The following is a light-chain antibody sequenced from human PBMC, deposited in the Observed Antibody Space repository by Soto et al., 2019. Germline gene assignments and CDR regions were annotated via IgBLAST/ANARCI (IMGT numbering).Light chain of an antibody. CDR3: AAWDDSLNGVV. Sequence: QSVLTQPPSASGTPGQRVTISCSGSSSNIGSNTVNWYQQLPGPAPKLLIYSNNQRPSGVPDRFSGSKSGTSASLAISWLQSGDEADYYCAAWDDSLNGVVFGGGTKLTVL. CDR2: SNN. V-gene: IGLV1-44*01. CDR1: SSNIGSNT. J-gene: IGLJ2*01.